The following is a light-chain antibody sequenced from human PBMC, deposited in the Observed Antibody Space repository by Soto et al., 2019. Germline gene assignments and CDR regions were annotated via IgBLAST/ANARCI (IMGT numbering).Light chain of an antibody. V-gene: IGKV3-20*01. CDR2: GAS. J-gene: IGKJ4*01. Sequence: EIVLTQSPGTLSLSPGERATLSCRASQSVSSSYLAWYQQKPGQAPRLLIYGASSRATGIPDRFSGSGSGTDFTLTISRLEPEDFAVYYCQQYGSSLPFGGGTKLEIK. CDR3: QQYGSSLP. CDR1: QSVSSSY.